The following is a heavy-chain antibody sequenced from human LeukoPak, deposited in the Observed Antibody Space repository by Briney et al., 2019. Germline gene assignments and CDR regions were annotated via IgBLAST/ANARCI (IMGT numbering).Heavy chain of an antibody. CDR3: ARDQPLRLRQLYYYYMDV. D-gene: IGHD6-25*01. V-gene: IGHV3-74*01. CDR2: INSDGSST. J-gene: IGHJ6*03. CDR1: GFTFSSYW. Sequence: GGSLRLSCAASGFTFSSYWMHWVRQAPGKGLVWVSRINSDGSSTSYADSVKGRFTISRDNAKNTLYLKMNSLRAEDTAVYYCARDQPLRLRQLYYYYMDVWGKGTTVTVPS.